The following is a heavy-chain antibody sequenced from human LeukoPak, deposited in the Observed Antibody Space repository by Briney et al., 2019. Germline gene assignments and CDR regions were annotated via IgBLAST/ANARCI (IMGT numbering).Heavy chain of an antibody. D-gene: IGHD3-22*01. Sequence: ASVKVSCKASGYTFTSFGISWVRQAPGQGLEWMGWISAYKGNTNYAQKLKGKVTMTTDTSTSKAYMKQRSLRSDDTAVYYCARDPPHYYDSSGAFDIRGQGTMVTVSS. J-gene: IGHJ3*02. V-gene: IGHV1-18*01. CDR1: GYTFTSFG. CDR3: ARDPPHYYDSSGAFDI. CDR2: ISAYKGNT.